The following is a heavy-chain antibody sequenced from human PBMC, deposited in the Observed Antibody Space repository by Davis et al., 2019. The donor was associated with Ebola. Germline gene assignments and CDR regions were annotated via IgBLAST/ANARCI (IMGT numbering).Heavy chain of an antibody. CDR3: ARGALIAAAGTGKAFDY. CDR2: IYYGGST. J-gene: IGHJ4*02. D-gene: IGHD6-13*01. Sequence: SETLSLTCTVSGGSLSSRSYYWAWIRQPPGKGLEWIGNIYYGGSTYYNPSLKSRVSISVDTSKNQFSLKLTSVTAADTAVYFCARGALIAAAGTGKAFDYWGQGSLVTVSS. V-gene: IGHV4-39*07. CDR1: GGSLSSRSYY.